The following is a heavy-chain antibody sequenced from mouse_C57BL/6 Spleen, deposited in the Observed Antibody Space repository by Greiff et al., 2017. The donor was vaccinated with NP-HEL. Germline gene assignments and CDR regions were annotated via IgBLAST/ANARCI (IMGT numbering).Heavy chain of an antibody. V-gene: IGHV5-12*01. CDR2: ISNGGGST. CDR1: GFTFSDNY. CDR3: ARQGGSSPGWFAY. Sequence: DVKLVESGGGLVQPGGSLKLSCAASGFTFSDNYMYWVRQTPEKRLEWVAYISNGGGSTYYPDTVKGRFTISRDNAKNTLYLQMSRLKSEDTAMYYCARQGGSSPGWFAYWGQGTLVTVSA. D-gene: IGHD1-1*01. J-gene: IGHJ3*01.